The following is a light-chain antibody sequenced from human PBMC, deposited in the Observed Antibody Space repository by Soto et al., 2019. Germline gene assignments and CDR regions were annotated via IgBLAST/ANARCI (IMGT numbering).Light chain of an antibody. J-gene: IGKJ2*01. CDR3: QQTFRTPHT. V-gene: IGKV1-39*01. CDR2: SAS. CDR1: QTISSY. Sequence: DIQMTQSPASLSASVGDRVTITCRASQTISSYLNWHQQKAGAAPKLLIYSASTLQSGVPSRFSGSGFGTDYTLTISSLQPADFAVYYCQQTFRTPHTFGQGTKLDIK.